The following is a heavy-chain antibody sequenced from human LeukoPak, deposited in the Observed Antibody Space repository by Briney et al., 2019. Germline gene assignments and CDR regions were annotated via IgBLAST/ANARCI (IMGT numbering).Heavy chain of an antibody. D-gene: IGHD6-19*01. CDR1: SGSICSYY. Sequence: PSETLSLTCTVSSGSICSYYWGWVRQPPGKGLEWIGSIYYSGSTYYNPSLKGRVTISVDTSKNQFSLKLSSVTAADTAVYYCARAGYSSGWYPYWGQGTLVTVSS. V-gene: IGHV4-39*07. CDR2: IYYSGST. CDR3: ARAGYSSGWYPY. J-gene: IGHJ4*02.